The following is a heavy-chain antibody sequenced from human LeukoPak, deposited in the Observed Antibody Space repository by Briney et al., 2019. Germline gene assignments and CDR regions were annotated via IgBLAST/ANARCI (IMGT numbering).Heavy chain of an antibody. CDR3: TRELWPADY. Sequence: PGGSLRLSCAASGFTFSSYSMNWVRQAPGKGLEWVANVIKDGSDKYYVDSVKGRFSISRDNAKNSVYLQMSGLRVEDTAVYYCTRELWPADYWGQGILVTVSS. CDR1: GFTFSSYS. J-gene: IGHJ4*02. V-gene: IGHV3-7*01. CDR2: VIKDGSDK. D-gene: IGHD3-16*01.